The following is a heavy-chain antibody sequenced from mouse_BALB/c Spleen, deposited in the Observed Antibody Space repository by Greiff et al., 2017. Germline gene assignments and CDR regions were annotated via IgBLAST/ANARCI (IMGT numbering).Heavy chain of an antibody. D-gene: IGHD2-3*01. CDR2: INPYNDGT. V-gene: IGHV1-14*01. Sequence: EVQVVESGPELVKPGASVKMSCKASGYTFTSYVMHWVKQKPGQGLEWIGYINPYNDGTKYNEKFKGKATLTSDKSSSTAYMELSSLTSEDSAVYYCARLNYDYYAMDYWGQGTSVTVAA. CDR3: ARLNYDYYAMDY. J-gene: IGHJ4*01. CDR1: GYTFTSYV.